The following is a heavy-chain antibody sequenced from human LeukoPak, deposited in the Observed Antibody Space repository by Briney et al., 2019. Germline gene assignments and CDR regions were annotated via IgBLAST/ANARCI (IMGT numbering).Heavy chain of an antibody. D-gene: IGHD2-15*01. J-gene: IGHJ4*02. CDR3: ARVPLGYCSGGSCSGLDY. CDR1: GFTFSSND. Sequence: PGGSLRLSCAASGFTFSSNDMSWVRQAPGKGLEWVAVIWYDGSNKYYADSVKGRFTISRDNSKNTLYLQMNSLRAEDTAVYYCARVPLGYCSGGSCSGLDYWGQGTLVTVSS. CDR2: IWYDGSNK. V-gene: IGHV3-33*08.